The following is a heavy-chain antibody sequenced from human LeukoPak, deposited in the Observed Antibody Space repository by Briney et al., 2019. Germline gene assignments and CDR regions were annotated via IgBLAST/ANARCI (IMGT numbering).Heavy chain of an antibody. CDR2: INTRGST. Sequence: PSETLSLTCTVSGGSISSYYWSWIRQPAGKGLEWLGRINTRGSTNYIPSLKSRITLSVDTSKNQFSLMLTSVTAADTAVDYCARGPPFSGYDPPGDYWGQGTLVTVSS. D-gene: IGHD5-12*01. CDR1: GGSISSYY. J-gene: IGHJ4*02. CDR3: ARGPPFSGYDPPGDY. V-gene: IGHV4-4*07.